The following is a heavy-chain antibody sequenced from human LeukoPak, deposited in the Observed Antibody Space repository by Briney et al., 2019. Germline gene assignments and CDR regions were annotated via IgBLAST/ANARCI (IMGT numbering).Heavy chain of an antibody. J-gene: IGHJ4*02. CDR1: GASVNSGSYY. V-gene: IGHV4-61*02. Sequence: PSQTLSLTCTVSGASVNSGSYYWTWIRQPAGKGLEWIGRIYTSGSTNYNPSLKSRVTISLDTSNNQFSLKLNSVTAADTAVYYCARDCILRFCTHWGQGTLVTVSS. D-gene: IGHD3-3*01. CDR2: IYTSGST. CDR3: ARDCILRFCTH.